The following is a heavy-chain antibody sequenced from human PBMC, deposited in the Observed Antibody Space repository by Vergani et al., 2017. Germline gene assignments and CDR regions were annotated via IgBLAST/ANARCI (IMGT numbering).Heavy chain of an antibody. D-gene: IGHD2-21*02. CDR3: TKYLRDSTDGLPDS. Sequence: QVQLVESAGGVVQPGGSLRLSCAASGFTFSNFGMHWIRQAPGKGLEWLAYIVKDGINTRYRDAVKGRFTVSRDNSKDILYLQMDILRSEDTALYYCTKYLRDSTDGLPDSWGPGTLVIVSS. J-gene: IGHJ4*02. CDR2: IVKDGINT. CDR1: GFTFSNFG. V-gene: IGHV3-30*02.